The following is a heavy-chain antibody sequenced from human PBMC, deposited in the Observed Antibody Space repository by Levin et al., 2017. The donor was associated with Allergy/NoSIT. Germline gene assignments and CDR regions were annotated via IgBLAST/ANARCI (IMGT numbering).Heavy chain of an antibody. CDR2: ISGSGGST. CDR3: AKGVEQLAGFDY. V-gene: IGHV3-23*01. J-gene: IGHJ4*02. Sequence: GESLKISCAASGFTFSSYAMSWVRQAPGKGLEWVSAISGSGGSTYYADSVKGRFTISRDNSKNTLYLQMNSLRAEDTAVYYCAKGVEQLAGFDYWGQGTLVTVSS. CDR1: GFTFSSYA. D-gene: IGHD6-6*01.